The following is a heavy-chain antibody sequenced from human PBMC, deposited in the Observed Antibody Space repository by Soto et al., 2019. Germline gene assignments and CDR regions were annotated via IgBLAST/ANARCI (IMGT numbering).Heavy chain of an antibody. V-gene: IGHV1-69*13. D-gene: IGHD3-22*01. Sequence: SVKVSCKASGGTFSSYAISWVRQAPGQGLEWMGGIIPIFGTANYAQKFQGRVTITADESTSTAYMELSSLRSEDTAVYYCAREGQGLLPRYQCGKDVWGRGTTVTVSS. CDR2: IIPIFGTA. CDR1: GGTFSSYA. CDR3: AREGQGLLPRYQCGKDV. J-gene: IGHJ6*01.